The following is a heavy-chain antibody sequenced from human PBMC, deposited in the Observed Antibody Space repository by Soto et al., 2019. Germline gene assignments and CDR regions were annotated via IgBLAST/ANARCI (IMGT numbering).Heavy chain of an antibody. Sequence: SETLSLTCPVSGGSISIGGYYWSWIRQHPGNGLEWIGYIYYSGSTYYNPSLKSRVTISVDTSKNQFSLKLSSVTAADTAVYYCASSRGDLYYDSSGYYPYWGQGTLVTVSS. CDR2: IYYSGST. V-gene: IGHV4-31*03. D-gene: IGHD3-22*01. CDR1: GGSISIGGYY. CDR3: ASSRGDLYYDSSGYYPY. J-gene: IGHJ4*02.